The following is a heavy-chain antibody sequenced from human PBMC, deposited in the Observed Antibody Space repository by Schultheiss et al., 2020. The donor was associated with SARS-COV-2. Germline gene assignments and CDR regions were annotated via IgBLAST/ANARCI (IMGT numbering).Heavy chain of an antibody. V-gene: IGHV1-46*04. Sequence: ASVKVSCKASGYTFTCYYMYWVRQAPGQGLEWMGIINPSGGSTSYAQKLQGRVTMTRDTSTSTVYMELSSLRSEDTAVYYCARGVDTAMVLFQHWGQGTLVTVSS. CDR2: INPSGGST. D-gene: IGHD5-18*01. J-gene: IGHJ1*01. CDR3: ARGVDTAMVLFQH. CDR1: GYTFTCYY.